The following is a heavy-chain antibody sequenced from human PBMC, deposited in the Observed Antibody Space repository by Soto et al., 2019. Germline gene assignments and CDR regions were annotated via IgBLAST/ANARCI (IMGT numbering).Heavy chain of an antibody. CDR2: NYHSGST. D-gene: IGHD3-10*01. CDR1: GGSISSGGDY. J-gene: IGHJ6*02. Sequence: QVQLQESGPGLVKPSQTLSLTCTVSGGSISSGGDYWNWIRQHPGKGLEWIGYNYHSGSTYYNPSLKSRITISVDTSKNQFSLKLSSVTAADTAVYYCARMTVVRGVIYYYGMDVWGQGTTVTVSS. CDR3: ARMTVVRGVIYYYGMDV. V-gene: IGHV4-31*03.